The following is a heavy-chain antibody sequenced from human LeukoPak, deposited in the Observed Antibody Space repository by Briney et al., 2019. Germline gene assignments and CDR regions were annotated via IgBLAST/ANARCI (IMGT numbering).Heavy chain of an antibody. CDR1: GYSFTSYA. D-gene: IGHD3-22*01. J-gene: IGHJ4*02. V-gene: IGHV7-4-1*02. Sequence: ASVKVSCKASGYSFTSYALNWVRQAPGQGLEWVGWINTNTGNPTYAQGFTGRFVFSLDTSVSTAYLQISSLKAEDTAVYYCARDLTMTVVAIGYWGQGTLVTVSS. CDR3: ARDLTMTVVAIGY. CDR2: INTNTGNP.